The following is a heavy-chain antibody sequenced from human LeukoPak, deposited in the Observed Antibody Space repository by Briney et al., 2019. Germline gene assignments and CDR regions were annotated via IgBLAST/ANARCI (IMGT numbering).Heavy chain of an antibody. CDR3: ARGRGTLMIMPFDS. CDR1: GFIFTKYW. D-gene: IGHD3-16*01. CDR2: INQDGSEK. Sequence: GGSLSLSCAASGFIFTKYWMSWVRQAPGKGLEWVANINQDGSEKYYVDSVKGRFTISRDNAKNSLFLQMNSLRAEDTAVYYCARGRGTLMIMPFDSWGQGTLVTVSS. V-gene: IGHV3-7*01. J-gene: IGHJ4*02.